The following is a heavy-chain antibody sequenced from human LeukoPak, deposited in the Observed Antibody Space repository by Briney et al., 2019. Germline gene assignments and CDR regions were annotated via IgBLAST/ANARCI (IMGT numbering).Heavy chain of an antibody. Sequence: SETLSLTCTVSGGSISSSSYYRGWIRQPAGKGLEWIGRIYTSGSTNYNPSLKSRVTISVDTSKNQFSLKLSSVTAADTAVYYCARGGYYDSSGYYYLDAFDIWGQGTMVTVSS. D-gene: IGHD3-22*01. CDR1: GGSISSSSYY. CDR2: IYTSGST. CDR3: ARGGYYDSSGYYYLDAFDI. V-gene: IGHV4-61*02. J-gene: IGHJ3*02.